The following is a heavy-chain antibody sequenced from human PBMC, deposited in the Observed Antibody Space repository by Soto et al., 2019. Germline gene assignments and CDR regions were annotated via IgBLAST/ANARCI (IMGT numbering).Heavy chain of an antibody. CDR2: ISRSSNLV. V-gene: IGHV3-48*02. CDR3: ASGTYYSGDNGYYYFDY. CDR1: GFTFSSDS. Sequence: GGSLRLSCAASGFTFSSDSMDWVRQAPGKGLEWISYISRSSNLVYYADSVKGRFTISRDNAQNTLYLQMNSLRDEDTAVYYCASGTYYSGDNGYYYFDYWGPGTLVTVSS. D-gene: IGHD2-21*01. J-gene: IGHJ4*02.